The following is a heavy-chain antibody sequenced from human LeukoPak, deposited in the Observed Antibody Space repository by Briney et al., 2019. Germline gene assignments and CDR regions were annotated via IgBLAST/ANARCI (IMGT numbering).Heavy chain of an antibody. CDR3: ARDWLVAGTVY. J-gene: IGHJ4*02. D-gene: IGHD6-19*01. CDR2: INHSGST. V-gene: IGHV4-34*01. CDR1: GGSFSGYY. Sequence: PSETLSLTCAVYGGSFSGYYWSWIRQPPGKGLEWVGEINHSGSTNYNPSLKSRVTISVDTSKNQFSLKLSSVTAADTAVYYCARDWLVAGTVYWGQGTLVTVSS.